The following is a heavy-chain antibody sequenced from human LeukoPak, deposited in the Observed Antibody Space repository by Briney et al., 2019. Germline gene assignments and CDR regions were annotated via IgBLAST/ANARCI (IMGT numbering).Heavy chain of an antibody. CDR3: ASQYYDSSGFDY. CDR2: ISSSSSYI. CDR1: GFTFSSYS. D-gene: IGHD3-22*01. J-gene: IGHJ4*02. Sequence: GGSLRLSCAASGFTFSSYSMNWVRQVPGKGLEWVSSISSSSSYIYYADSVKGRFTISRDNAKNSLYLQMNSLRAEDTAVYYCASQYYDSSGFDYWGQGTLVTVSS. V-gene: IGHV3-21*01.